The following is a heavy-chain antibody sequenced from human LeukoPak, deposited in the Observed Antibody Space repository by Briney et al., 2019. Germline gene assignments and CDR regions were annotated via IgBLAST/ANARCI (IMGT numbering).Heavy chain of an antibody. CDR2: IGGNGVTT. CDR3: AKRSVSSGWYFQQ. CDR1: GFTFRSYW. V-gene: IGHV3-23*01. Sequence: GGSLRLSCAGSGFTFRSYWMHWVRQAPGKGLEWVSGIGGNGVTTYYADSVKGRFTISRDNSKSTLYLQMNSLRGEDTAVYYCAKRSVSSGWYFQQWGQGTLVTVSS. J-gene: IGHJ1*01. D-gene: IGHD6-19*01.